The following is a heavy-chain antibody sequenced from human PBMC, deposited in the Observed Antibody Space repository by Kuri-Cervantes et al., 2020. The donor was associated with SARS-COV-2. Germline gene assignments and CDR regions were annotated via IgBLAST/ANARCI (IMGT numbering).Heavy chain of an antibody. J-gene: IGHJ6*02. CDR2: ISGSGGST. D-gene: IGHD2-21*01. CDR3: AKCGGDYYYFAMDV. V-gene: IGHV3-23*01. Sequence: ETLSLTCAASGFTFSSYAMSWVRQAPGKGLEWVSAISGSGGSTYYADSVNGRFTISRDNSKNTLYLQMNSLRAEDTAVYYCAKCGGDYYYFAMDVWGQGTTVTVSS. CDR1: GFTFSSYA.